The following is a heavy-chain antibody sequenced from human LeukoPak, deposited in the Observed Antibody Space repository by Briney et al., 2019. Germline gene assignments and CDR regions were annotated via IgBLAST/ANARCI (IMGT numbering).Heavy chain of an antibody. D-gene: IGHD3-10*01. CDR2: INAYNGNT. V-gene: IGHV1-18*01. CDR1: GYTFTSYG. J-gene: IGHJ3*02. CDR3: ARKRITMVRGVLDAFDI. Sequence: GASVKVSCKASGYTFTSYGISWVRQAPGQGLEWMGWINAYNGNTNYAQKLQGRVTMTRDTSISTAYMELSRLRSDDTAVYYCARKRITMVRGVLDAFDIWGQGTMVTVSS.